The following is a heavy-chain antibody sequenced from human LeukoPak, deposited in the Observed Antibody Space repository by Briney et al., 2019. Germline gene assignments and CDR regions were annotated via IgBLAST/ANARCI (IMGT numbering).Heavy chain of an antibody. CDR1: EYSFTSYW. D-gene: IGHD3-22*01. CDR3: ARQNVGHDSSGRPFDY. Sequence: GESLKISCKGSEYSFTSYWIGWVRQIPGKGLEWMGIIYPGDSDTRYSPSFQGQVTVSAAKSISTAYLQWSSLKASDTAMYYCARQNVGHDSSGRPFDYWGQGTLVTVSS. CDR2: IYPGDSDT. J-gene: IGHJ4*02. V-gene: IGHV5-51*01.